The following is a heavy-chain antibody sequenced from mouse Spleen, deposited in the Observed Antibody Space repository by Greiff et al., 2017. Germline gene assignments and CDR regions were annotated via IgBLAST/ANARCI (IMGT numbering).Heavy chain of an antibody. CDR1: GYTFTSYW. CDR3: ARGYSNHYAMDY. D-gene: IGHD2-5*01. V-gene: IGHV1-69*01. Sequence: QVQLQQPGAELVMPGASVKLSCKASGYTFTSYWMHWVKQRPGQGLEWIGEIDPSDSYTNYNQKFKGKATLTVDKSSSTACMQLSSLTSEDSAVYYCARGYSNHYAMDYWGQGTSVTVSS. J-gene: IGHJ4*01. CDR2: IDPSDSYT.